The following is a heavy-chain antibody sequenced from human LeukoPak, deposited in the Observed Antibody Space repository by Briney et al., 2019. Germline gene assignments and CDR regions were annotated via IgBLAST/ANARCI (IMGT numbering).Heavy chain of an antibody. CDR3: ARLFSGGSCYPCGIDY. Sequence: GGSLRLSCAASGFTVSSNYMSWVRQAPGKGLEWVSVIYSGGSTYYADSVKGRFTISRDNSKNTLYLQMNSLRAEDTAVYYCARLFSGGSCYPCGIDYWGQGTLVTVSS. D-gene: IGHD2-15*01. V-gene: IGHV3-53*01. J-gene: IGHJ4*02. CDR2: IYSGGST. CDR1: GFTVSSNY.